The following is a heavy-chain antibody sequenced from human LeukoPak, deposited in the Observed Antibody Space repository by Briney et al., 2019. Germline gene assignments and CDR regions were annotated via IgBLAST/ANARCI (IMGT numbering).Heavy chain of an antibody. CDR3: ARAYDSSGYYYYYMDV. Sequence: SETLSLTCTVSGGSISSSSYYWGWIRQPPGKGLEWIGSIYYSGSTYYNPSLKSRVTISVDTSKNQFSLKLSSVTAADTAVYYCARAYDSSGYYYYYMDVWAKGPRSPSP. J-gene: IGHJ6*03. CDR2: IYYSGST. CDR1: GGSISSSSYY. V-gene: IGHV4-39*07. D-gene: IGHD3-22*01.